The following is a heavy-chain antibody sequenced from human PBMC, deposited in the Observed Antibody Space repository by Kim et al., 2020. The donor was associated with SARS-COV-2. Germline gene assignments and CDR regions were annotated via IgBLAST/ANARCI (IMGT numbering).Heavy chain of an antibody. J-gene: IGHJ4*02. CDR1: GFTFSSYW. CDR3: ARAGREVTSFGVVIPSAWDY. Sequence: GGSLRLSCAASGFTFSSYWMHWVRQAPGKGLVWVSRINSDGSSTSYADSVKGRFTISRDNAKNTLYLQMNSLRAEDTAVYYCARAGREVTSFGVVIPSAWDYWGQGTLVTVSS. V-gene: IGHV3-74*01. CDR2: INSDGSST. D-gene: IGHD3-3*01.